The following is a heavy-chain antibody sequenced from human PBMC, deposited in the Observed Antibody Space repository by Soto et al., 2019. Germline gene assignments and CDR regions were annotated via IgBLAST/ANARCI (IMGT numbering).Heavy chain of an antibody. Sequence: GETLKISSRCSGYSFNSNCISWVRQMPGKGLERMESIDPSDSYTNYSPSFQGHVTISADKPISTAYLQWSSLKASDTAIYYCANEVAFITRACYSLYLYSMDVWGEQSSATVCS. D-gene: IGHD2-2*02. J-gene: IGHJ6*03. CDR3: ANEVAFITRACYSLYLYSMDV. CDR2: IDPSDSYT. V-gene: IGHV5-10-1*01. CDR1: GYSFNSNC.